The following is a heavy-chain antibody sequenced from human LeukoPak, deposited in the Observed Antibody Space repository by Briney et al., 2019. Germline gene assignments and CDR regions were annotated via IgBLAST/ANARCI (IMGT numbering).Heavy chain of an antibody. D-gene: IGHD1-26*01. Sequence: GASVKVSCKASGYTFTGYYMHWVRQAPGQGLEWMGRVNPNGGGTSYAQKFQGRVTMTRDTSISTAYMELSRLRSDDTAAYYCARERLHAVGDYWGQGTLVTVSS. CDR2: VNPNGGGT. V-gene: IGHV1-2*06. CDR3: ARERLHAVGDY. J-gene: IGHJ4*02. CDR1: GYTFTGYY.